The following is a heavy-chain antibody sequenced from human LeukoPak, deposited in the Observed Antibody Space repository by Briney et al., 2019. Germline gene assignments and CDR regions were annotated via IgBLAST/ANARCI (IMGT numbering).Heavy chain of an antibody. J-gene: IGHJ4*02. V-gene: IGHV3-23*01. Sequence: GGSLRLSCVTSGFTFSNYAMSWVRQAPGKGLEWVSDITKSGRDTFYADSVKGRFTISRDNSKNTVNLQMNSLRAEDTAVYYCAKGQGGDFWSGSAYFDWGQGSLVTVSS. CDR2: ITKSGRDT. CDR1: GFTFSNYA. D-gene: IGHD3-3*01. CDR3: AKGQGGDFWSGSAYFD.